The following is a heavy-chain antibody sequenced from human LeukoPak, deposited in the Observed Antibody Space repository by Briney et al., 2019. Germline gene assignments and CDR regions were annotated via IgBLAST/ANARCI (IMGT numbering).Heavy chain of an antibody. D-gene: IGHD3-10*01. V-gene: IGHV3-33*01. Sequence: PGGSLRLSCVASGFTFSGYGIHWVRQAPGKGLEWVAFIWFDGSKKYYADSVKGRFAISRDNSKNTLYLQMNSLRAEDTAVYYCARENTMVRGVTLYYFDYWGQGTLVTVSS. CDR2: IWFDGSKK. CDR3: ARENTMVRGVTLYYFDY. CDR1: GFTFSGYG. J-gene: IGHJ4*02.